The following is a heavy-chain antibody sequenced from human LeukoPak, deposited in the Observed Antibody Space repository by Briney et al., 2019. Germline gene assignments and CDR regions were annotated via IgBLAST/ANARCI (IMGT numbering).Heavy chain of an antibody. CDR2: ISGSGSVI. CDR3: SRDPRPCDY. Sequence: GGSLRLSCAASGFTFSDYYMTWIRHAPGKGLETVAYISGSGSVIVYADSVKGRFTVSRDNAQNSLYLQMNSLRDEDTAVYYCSRDPRPCDYWGQGTLVTVSS. J-gene: IGHJ4*02. CDR1: GFTFSDYY. V-gene: IGHV3-11*04.